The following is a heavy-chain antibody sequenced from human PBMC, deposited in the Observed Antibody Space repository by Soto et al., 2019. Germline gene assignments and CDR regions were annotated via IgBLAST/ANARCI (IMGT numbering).Heavy chain of an antibody. CDR2: MSPNSGDT. J-gene: IGHJ4*02. D-gene: IGHD1-1*01. Sequence: QVQLVQSGAEVKKPGASAKVSCKASGYTFSSFDINWVRQATGQGLEWMGWMSPNSGDTGYAQKFQGRVTMTRDTSINAAYMELSSLTFEDTAVYYCARGIRAGTDYWGQGTLVTVSS. CDR3: ARGIRAGTDY. V-gene: IGHV1-8*01. CDR1: GYTFSSFD.